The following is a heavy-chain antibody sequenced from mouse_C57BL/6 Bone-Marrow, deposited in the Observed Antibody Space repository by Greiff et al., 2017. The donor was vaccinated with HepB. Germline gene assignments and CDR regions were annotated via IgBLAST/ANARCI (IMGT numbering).Heavy chain of an antibody. CDR2: ISSGGDYI. CDR3: TRDHYYGSSSWFAY. V-gene: IGHV5-9-1*02. CDR1: GFTFSSYA. Sequence: EVKVEESGEGLVKPGGSLKLPCAASGFTFSSYAMSWVRQTPEKRLEWVAYISSGGDYIYYADTVKGRFTISRDNARNTLYLQMSSLKSEDTAMYYCTRDHYYGSSSWFAYWGQGTLVTVSA. J-gene: IGHJ3*01. D-gene: IGHD1-1*01.